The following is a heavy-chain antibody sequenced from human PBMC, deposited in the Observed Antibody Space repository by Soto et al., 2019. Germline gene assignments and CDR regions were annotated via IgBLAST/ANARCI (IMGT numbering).Heavy chain of an antibody. V-gene: IGHV3-74*01. D-gene: IGHD1-26*01. J-gene: IGHJ5*01. CDR2: INRDGTAT. CDR1: GFTFTGNW. CDR3: ATVGTGSYNWFDS. Sequence: EVQLVESGGGLVQPGGSLRLSCAASGFTFTGNWMHWVRQGPGKGLVWVARINRDGTATTYADSVTGRFTISRDNSKNSLYLQMNSLGAEDTDVYYCATVGTGSYNWFDSWGQGTMVTVSS.